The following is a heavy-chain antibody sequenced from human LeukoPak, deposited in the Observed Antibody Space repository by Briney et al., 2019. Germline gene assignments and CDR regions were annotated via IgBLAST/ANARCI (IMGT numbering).Heavy chain of an antibody. CDR2: ISSSSSYI. V-gene: IGHV3-21*01. Sequence: GGSLRLSCAASGFTFSSYSMNWVRQAPGKGLEWVSSISSSSSYIYYADSVKGRFTISRDNAKNSLYLQMNSLRAEDTAVYYCARALWGYNLIDYYYYYMDVWGKGTTVTVSS. CDR3: ARALWGYNLIDYYYYYMDV. CDR1: GFTFSSYS. J-gene: IGHJ6*03. D-gene: IGHD5-24*01.